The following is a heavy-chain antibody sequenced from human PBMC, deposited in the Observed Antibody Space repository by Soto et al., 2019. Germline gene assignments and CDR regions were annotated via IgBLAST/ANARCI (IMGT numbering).Heavy chain of an antibody. CDR3: ATVRAGTNWFDP. D-gene: IGHD6-13*01. J-gene: IGHJ5*02. V-gene: IGHV1-3*01. CDR2: INAGNGNT. CDR1: GYIFTNYA. Sequence: SVKVSCKASGYIFTNYAVHWVRQAPGQGLEWMGWINAGNGNTKYSQNFQGRVTITRDTSATTAYMELSSLRSEDTAVYYCATVRAGTNWFDPWGQGTLVTVSS.